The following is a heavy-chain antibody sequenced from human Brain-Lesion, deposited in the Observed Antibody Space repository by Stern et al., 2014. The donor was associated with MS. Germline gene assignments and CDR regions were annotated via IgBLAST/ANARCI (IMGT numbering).Heavy chain of an antibody. Sequence: DQLVQSGGGLVQPGGSLGLSCAASGFTFSNSWMHWVRQAPGKGLVWVSRINRDGSTTTYADSVKGRFTISRDNAKNTLYLQMSSLRAEDTAVYYCTILSGPYDHWGQGTLVTVSS. J-gene: IGHJ4*02. D-gene: IGHD3-10*01. V-gene: IGHV3-74*02. CDR3: TILSGPYDH. CDR1: GFTFSNSW. CDR2: INRDGSTT.